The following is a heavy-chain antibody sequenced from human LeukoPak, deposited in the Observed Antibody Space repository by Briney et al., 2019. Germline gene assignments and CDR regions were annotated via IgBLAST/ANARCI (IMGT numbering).Heavy chain of an antibody. CDR1: GYTFTGYY. CDR2: ISAYNGNT. Sequence: ASVKVSCKASGYTFTGYYMHWVRQAPGQGLEWMGWISAYNGNTNYAQKLQGRVTMTTDTSTSTAYMELRSLRSDDTAVYYCARFRVYGDYNDYWGQGTPVTVSS. J-gene: IGHJ4*02. V-gene: IGHV1-18*04. CDR3: ARFRVYGDYNDY. D-gene: IGHD4-17*01.